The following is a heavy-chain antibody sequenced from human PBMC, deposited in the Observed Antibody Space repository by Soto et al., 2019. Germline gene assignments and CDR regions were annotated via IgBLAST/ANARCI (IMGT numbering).Heavy chain of an antibody. CDR2: IWYDGSNK. CDR3: AKDPDYYDSSGYYHPDDAFDI. CDR1: GFTFSSYG. V-gene: IGHV3-30*02. J-gene: IGHJ3*02. Sequence: GGSLRLSCAASGFTFSSYGMHWVRQAPGKGLEWVAVIWYDGSNKYYADSVKGRFTISRDNSKNTLYLQMNSLRAEDTAVYYCAKDPDYYDSSGYYHPDDAFDIWGQGTMVTVSS. D-gene: IGHD3-22*01.